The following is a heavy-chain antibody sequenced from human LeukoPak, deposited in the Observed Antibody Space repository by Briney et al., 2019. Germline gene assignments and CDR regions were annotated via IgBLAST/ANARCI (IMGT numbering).Heavy chain of an antibody. CDR1: GFTFSNYG. CDR2: VETDGRNK. J-gene: IGHJ4*02. Sequence: GESLRLSCGASGFTFSNYGIHWVRQAPGKGLEWVAFVETDGRNKNYADSVKGRFTLSRDNSKNTVSLQMNSLRAEDTAVYYCAKGDKPGYWGQGTLITVSS. D-gene: IGHD1-14*01. V-gene: IGHV3-30*02. CDR3: AKGDKPGY.